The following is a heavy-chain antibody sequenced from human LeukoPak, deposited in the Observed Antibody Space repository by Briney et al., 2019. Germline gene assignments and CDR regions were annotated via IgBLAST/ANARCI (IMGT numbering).Heavy chain of an antibody. CDR3: ATAVVVPAATGYYYGMDV. J-gene: IGHJ6*02. CDR1: GDSVSSNSAA. V-gene: IGHV6-1*01. Sequence: SQTLSLTCAISGDSVSSNSAAWNWIRQSPSRGLEWLGRTYYRSKWYNDYAVSVKSRITINPDTSKNQFSLQLNSVTPEDTAVYYCATAVVVPAATGYYYGMDVWGQGTTVTVSS. D-gene: IGHD2-2*01. CDR2: TYYRSKWYN.